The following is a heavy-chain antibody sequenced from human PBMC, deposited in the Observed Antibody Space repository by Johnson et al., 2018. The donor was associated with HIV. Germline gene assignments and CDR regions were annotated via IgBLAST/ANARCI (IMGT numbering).Heavy chain of an antibody. CDR3: VRGRLLDAFDS. CDR2: ISFDENNK. V-gene: IGHV3-30*14. Sequence: QVQLVESGGDVVQPGRSLRLSCAASGFTFSTYTMHWVRQAPGKGLEWVAVISFDENNKVYADSVKGRFTISRDNSKNTVYLQMNSLRAEDTAMFYCVRGRLLDAFDSWGQGTRVTVSS. J-gene: IGHJ3*02. D-gene: IGHD2-15*01. CDR1: GFTFSTYT.